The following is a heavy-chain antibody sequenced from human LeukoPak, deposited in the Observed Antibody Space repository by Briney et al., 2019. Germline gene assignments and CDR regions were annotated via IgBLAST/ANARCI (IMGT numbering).Heavy chain of an antibody. D-gene: IGHD3-10*01. CDR1: GGSFSGYY. CDR3: ASPMVRGVITD. V-gene: IGHV4-34*01. J-gene: IGHJ4*02. Sequence: PSETLSLTCAVYGGSFSGYYWSWIRKPPGKGLEWIGEINHSGSTNYNPSLKSRVTISVDTSKNQFSLKLSSVTAADTAVYYCASPMVRGVITDWGQGTLVTVSS. CDR2: INHSGST.